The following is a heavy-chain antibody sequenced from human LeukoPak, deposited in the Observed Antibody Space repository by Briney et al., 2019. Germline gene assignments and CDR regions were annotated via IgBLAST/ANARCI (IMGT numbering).Heavy chain of an antibody. CDR3: ARDQGLLFHGYNPD. CDR2: IIPILGIA. J-gene: IGHJ4*02. V-gene: IGHV1-69*04. CDR1: GGTFSSYA. D-gene: IGHD5-12*01. Sequence: GSSVKVSCKASGGTFSSYAISWVRQAPGQGLEWMGRIIPILGIANYAQKFQGRVTITADKSTSTAYMELSSLRSEDTAVYYCARDQGLLFHGYNPDWGQGTLVTVSS.